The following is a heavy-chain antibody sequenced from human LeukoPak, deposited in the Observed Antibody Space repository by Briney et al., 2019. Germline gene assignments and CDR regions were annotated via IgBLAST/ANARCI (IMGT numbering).Heavy chain of an antibody. CDR1: GGSISSDY. Sequence: PSETLSLTCTVSGGSISSDYWSWIRQPAGKGLEWIGRIYTSGSTNYNPSLKSRVTMSVDTSKNQFSLKLSSVTAADTAVYYCAAMTPDYYYYYMDVWGKGTTVTVSS. J-gene: IGHJ6*03. D-gene: IGHD4-11*01. CDR2: IYTSGST. CDR3: AAMTPDYYYYYMDV. V-gene: IGHV4-4*07.